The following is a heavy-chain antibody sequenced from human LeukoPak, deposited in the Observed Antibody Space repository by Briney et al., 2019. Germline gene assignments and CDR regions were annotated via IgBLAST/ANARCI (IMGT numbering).Heavy chain of an antibody. Sequence: SETLSLTCAVYGGSFSGYYWSWIRQPPGKGLEWIGEINHSGSTNYNPSLKSRVTISVGTSKNQFSLKLSSVTAADTAVYYCARGRSSRNRPRLDYWGQGTLVTVSS. CDR3: ARGRSSRNRPRLDY. J-gene: IGHJ4*02. V-gene: IGHV4-34*01. D-gene: IGHD1-14*01. CDR1: GGSFSGYY. CDR2: INHSGST.